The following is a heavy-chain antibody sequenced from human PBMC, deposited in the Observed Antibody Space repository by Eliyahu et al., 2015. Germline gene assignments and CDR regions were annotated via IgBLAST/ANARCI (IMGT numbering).Heavy chain of an antibody. Sequence: QLQLQESGPGLVKPSETLSLTCPVXGGSISSSXYYWGWIRQPPGKGLXWIGXIYYSGSTYYNPSLKSRVTISVDTSKNQFSLKLSSVTAADTAVYYCARQDYANVLDYWGQGTLVTVSS. CDR2: IYYSGST. V-gene: IGHV4-39*07. CDR1: GGSISSSXYY. D-gene: IGHD4-17*01. CDR3: ARQDYANVLDY. J-gene: IGHJ4*02.